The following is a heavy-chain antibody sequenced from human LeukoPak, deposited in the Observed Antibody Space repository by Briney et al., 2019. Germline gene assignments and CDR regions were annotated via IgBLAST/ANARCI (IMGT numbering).Heavy chain of an antibody. J-gene: IGHJ4*02. D-gene: IGHD3-10*01. CDR1: GGSISSGGYY. V-gene: IGHV4-31*03. Sequence: SQTLSLTCTVSGGSISSGGYYWSWIRQHPGKGLEWIGYIYYSGSTYYNPSLKSRVTISVDTSKNQFSLKLSSVTAADTAVYYCARDSAYYGSGSYYIFDYWGQGTLVTVSS. CDR2: IYYSGST. CDR3: ARDSAYYGSGSYYIFDY.